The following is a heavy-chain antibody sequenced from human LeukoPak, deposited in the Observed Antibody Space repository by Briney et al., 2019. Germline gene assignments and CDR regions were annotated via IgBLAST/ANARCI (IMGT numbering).Heavy chain of an antibody. J-gene: IGHJ3*02. Sequence: ASVKVSCKASGYTFTSYAMTWVRQAPGQGLEWMGWINTNTGNPTYAQGFTGRFVFSLDTSVSTAYLQINSLKAEDTAVYYCARDIGALTTQVPPDAFDIWGQGTMVTVSS. V-gene: IGHV7-4-1*02. CDR3: ARDIGALTTQVPPDAFDI. CDR1: GYTFTSYA. D-gene: IGHD6-6*01. CDR2: INTNTGNP.